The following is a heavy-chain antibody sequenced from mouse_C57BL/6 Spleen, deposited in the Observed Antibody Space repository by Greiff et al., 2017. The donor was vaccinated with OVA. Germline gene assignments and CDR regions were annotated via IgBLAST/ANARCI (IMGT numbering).Heavy chain of an antibody. D-gene: IGHD1-1*01. CDR1: GFNIKDYY. Sequence: EVPLQQSGAELVRPGASVKLSCTASGFNIKDYYLHWVKQRPEQCLEWLGRINPEDGDAEYAPKFQGKATMTADTSSNAAYLQLSSLTSEDTAVYYCTRIYYYGTWFAYWGQGTLVTVSA. J-gene: IGHJ3*01. CDR3: TRIYYYGTWFAY. V-gene: IGHV14-1*01. CDR2: INPEDGDA.